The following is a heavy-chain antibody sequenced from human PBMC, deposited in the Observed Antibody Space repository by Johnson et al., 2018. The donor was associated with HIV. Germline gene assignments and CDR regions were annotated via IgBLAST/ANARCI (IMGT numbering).Heavy chain of an antibody. Sequence: QVQLVESGGGVVQSGRSLRLSCAASGFTFSSYGMHWVRQAPGKGLAWVAVIWYDGSNKYYADSVKGRFTISRDNSKNTLYLQMNSLRAEDTAVYYCARDGYNYVAFDIWGQGTMVTVSS. CDR2: IWYDGSNK. V-gene: IGHV3-33*01. CDR1: GFTFSSYG. D-gene: IGHD5-24*01. CDR3: ARDGYNYVAFDI. J-gene: IGHJ3*02.